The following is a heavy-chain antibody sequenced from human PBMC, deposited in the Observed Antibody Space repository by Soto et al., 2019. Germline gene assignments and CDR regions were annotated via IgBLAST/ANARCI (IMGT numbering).Heavy chain of an antibody. CDR3: ARDPMYISSSREFADGMDV. V-gene: IGHV3-33*01. CDR1: GFTFSSYG. D-gene: IGHD6-6*01. Sequence: PGGSLRLSCAASGFTFSSYGMHWVRQAPGKGLEWVAVIWYDGSNKYYAASVKCRFTISRDNSKNTLYLQMNSLRAEDTAVYYCARDPMYISSSREFADGMDVWGQGTTVTVSS. CDR2: IWYDGSNK. J-gene: IGHJ6*02.